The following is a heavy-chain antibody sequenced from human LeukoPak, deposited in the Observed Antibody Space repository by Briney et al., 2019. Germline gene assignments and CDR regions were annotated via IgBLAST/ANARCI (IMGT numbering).Heavy chain of an antibody. D-gene: IGHD5-24*01. CDR2: ISGSDIT. CDR1: GFTFDTFA. J-gene: IGHJ4*02. CDR3: ARGRDGYCFDY. Sequence: GGSLRLSCVASGFTFDTFAMSWVRQAPGKGLEWVSTISGSDITYYADSVKGRFTISRDNSKNTLSLQMNSLRVEDTAVYYCARGRDGYCFDYWGQGTLVTVSS. V-gene: IGHV3-23*01.